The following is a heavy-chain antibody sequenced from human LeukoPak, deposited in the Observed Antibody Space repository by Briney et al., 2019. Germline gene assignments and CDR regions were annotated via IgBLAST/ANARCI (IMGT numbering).Heavy chain of an antibody. CDR2: IFYSGST. V-gene: IGHV4-39*07. CDR3: ARDQMAVAGTGTVYYYYMDV. Sequence: SETLSLTCTVSGGSISTSNYYWGWIRQPPGKGLEWIGNIFYSGSTYYSPSLRSRVTISVDTSKNQFSLKLSSVTAADTAVYYCARDQMAVAGTGTVYYYYMDVWGKGTTVTISS. CDR1: GGSISTSNYY. J-gene: IGHJ6*03. D-gene: IGHD6-19*01.